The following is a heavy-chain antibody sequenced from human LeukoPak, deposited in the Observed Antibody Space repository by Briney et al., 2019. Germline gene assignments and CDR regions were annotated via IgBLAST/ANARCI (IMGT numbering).Heavy chain of an antibody. Sequence: SETLSLTCAVYGCSFSGYSWSWIRQPPGKGLEWVGEINHSGSTNYNPSPKSRVTISVDTSKNQFSLKLSSVTAADTAVYYCAREVLYGWGSINHFDYWGQGTLVTVSS. CDR2: INHSGST. J-gene: IGHJ4*02. V-gene: IGHV4-34*01. CDR1: GCSFSGYS. D-gene: IGHD3-10*01. CDR3: AREVLYGWGSINHFDY.